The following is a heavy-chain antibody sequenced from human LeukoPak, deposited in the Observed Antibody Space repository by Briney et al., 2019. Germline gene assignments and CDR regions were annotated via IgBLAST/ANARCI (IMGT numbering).Heavy chain of an antibody. CDR1: GFTFSRDW. V-gene: IGHV3-23*01. Sequence: GGSLRLSCAASGFTFSRDWMHWVRQAPGKGLEWVAGISDSGGRTNYADSVKGRFTISRDNPKNTLYLQMNSLRAEDTAVYFCAKRGVVIRVILVGFHKQAYYFDSWGQGALVTVSS. CDR3: AKRGVVIRVILVGFHKQAYYFDS. D-gene: IGHD3-22*01. CDR2: ISDSGGRT. J-gene: IGHJ4*02.